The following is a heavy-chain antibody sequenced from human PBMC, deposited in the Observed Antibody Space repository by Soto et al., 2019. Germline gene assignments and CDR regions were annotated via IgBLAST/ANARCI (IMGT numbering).Heavy chain of an antibody. J-gene: IGHJ4*02. CDR2: IYYSGST. V-gene: IGHV4-39*01. Sequence: KTSETLSLTCTVSGGSISSSSYYWGWIRQPPGKGLEWIGSIYYSGSTYYNPSLKSRVTISVDTSKNQFSLKLSSVTAADTAVYYCASLYCSSTSCYGDFDYWGQGTLVTVSS. CDR3: ASLYCSSTSCYGDFDY. CDR1: GGSISSSSYY. D-gene: IGHD2-2*01.